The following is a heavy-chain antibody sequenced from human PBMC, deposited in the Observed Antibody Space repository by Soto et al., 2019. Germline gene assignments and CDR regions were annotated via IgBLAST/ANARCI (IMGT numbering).Heavy chain of an antibody. CDR2: IYYSGST. Sequence: QLQLQESGPGLVKPSETLSLTCAVSGGSISSSSYYWGWIRQPPGKVLEWIGSIYYSGSTYYTPSLQSGAAISVDTSKNQFCLKLNSVTAADTAVYYCARRTVNIRTFYSGLKTHCFDYWGQGTLVNVSS. D-gene: IGHD6-19*01. V-gene: IGHV4-39*01. CDR3: ARRTVNIRTFYSGLKTHCFDY. J-gene: IGHJ4*02. CDR1: GGSISSSSYY.